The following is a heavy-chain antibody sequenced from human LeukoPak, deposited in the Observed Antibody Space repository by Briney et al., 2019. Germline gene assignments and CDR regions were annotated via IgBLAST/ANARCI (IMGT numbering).Heavy chain of an antibody. D-gene: IGHD5-18*01. CDR3: ARGRLDTAMVTYFDY. V-gene: IGHV3-74*01. J-gene: IGHJ4*02. CDR2: INTDGSTT. CDR1: GFTFSNYW. Sequence: GGSLRLSCAASGFTFSNYWMHWVRQAPGKGLVWVSRINTDGSTTTYADSVKGRFTISRDNAKNTLYLQMDSLRAEDTAVYYCARGRLDTAMVTYFDYWGQGTLVTVSS.